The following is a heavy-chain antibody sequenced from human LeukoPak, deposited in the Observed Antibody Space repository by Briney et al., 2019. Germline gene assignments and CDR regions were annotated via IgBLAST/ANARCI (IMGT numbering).Heavy chain of an antibody. D-gene: IGHD3-10*01. CDR2: IIPIFGTA. Sequence: GASVKVSCKASGGTFSSYAISWVRQAPGQGLEWMGGIIPIFGTANYARKFQGRITITADVSTSTAYMELSSLRSEDTAVYYCARHQFSMVRGVIHPFNLDYWGQGTLVTVSS. CDR3: ARHQFSMVRGVIHPFNLDY. J-gene: IGHJ4*02. CDR1: GGTFSSYA. V-gene: IGHV1-69*13.